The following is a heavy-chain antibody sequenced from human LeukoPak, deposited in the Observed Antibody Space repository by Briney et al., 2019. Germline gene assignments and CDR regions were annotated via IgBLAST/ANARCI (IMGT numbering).Heavy chain of an antibody. Sequence: GGSLRLSCAASGFTVSSNYMSWVRQAPGKGLEWVSVIHSGGSTYYADSVKGRFTISRDNSKNTLYLQMNSLRAEDTAVYYCARDPQVPDTAMVKDYYYYGMDVWGQGTTVTVSS. CDR2: IHSGGST. V-gene: IGHV3-66*01. CDR3: ARDPQVPDTAMVKDYYYYGMDV. D-gene: IGHD5-18*01. J-gene: IGHJ6*02. CDR1: GFTVSSNY.